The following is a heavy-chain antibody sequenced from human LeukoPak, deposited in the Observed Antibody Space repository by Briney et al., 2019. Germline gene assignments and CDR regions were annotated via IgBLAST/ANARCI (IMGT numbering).Heavy chain of an antibody. Sequence: SETLSLTCTVSGGSISSSSYYWGWIRQPPGKGLEWIGRIYTSGSTNYNPSLKSRVTISVDTSKNQFSLKLSSVTAADTAGYYCARGRCSSTSCYHAYWYFDLWGRGTLVTVSS. J-gene: IGHJ2*01. D-gene: IGHD2-2*01. V-gene: IGHV4-61*02. CDR3: ARGRCSSTSCYHAYWYFDL. CDR1: GGSISSSSYY. CDR2: IYTSGST.